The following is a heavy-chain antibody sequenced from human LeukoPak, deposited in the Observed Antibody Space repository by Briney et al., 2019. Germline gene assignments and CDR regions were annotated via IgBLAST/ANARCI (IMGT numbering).Heavy chain of an antibody. V-gene: IGHV4-34*01. CDR2: INHSGST. D-gene: IGHD3-10*01. Sequence: SETLSLTCAVYGGSFSGYYWSWIRQRPGKGLEWIGEINHSGSTNYNPSLKSRVTISVETSKNQFSLKLKSVTAADTAVYYCARGGYYGSGNDFRFDPWGQGTLVTVSS. CDR3: ARGGYYGSGNDFRFDP. J-gene: IGHJ5*02. CDR1: GGSFSGYY.